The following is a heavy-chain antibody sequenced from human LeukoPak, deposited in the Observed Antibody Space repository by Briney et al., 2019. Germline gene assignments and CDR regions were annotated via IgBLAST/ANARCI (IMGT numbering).Heavy chain of an antibody. V-gene: IGHV3-7*01. Sequence: GGSLRLSCVASGFTFSSYYMSWVRQAPGKGLEWVAHIDPDGNDKYYVDSVKGRFTISRDNAKNSLYLQVNSLRAEDTAVYYCARENTAVPGGDCWGQGTLVTVSS. J-gene: IGHJ4*02. CDR3: ARENTAVPGGDC. CDR2: IDPDGNDK. D-gene: IGHD5-18*01. CDR1: GFTFSSYY.